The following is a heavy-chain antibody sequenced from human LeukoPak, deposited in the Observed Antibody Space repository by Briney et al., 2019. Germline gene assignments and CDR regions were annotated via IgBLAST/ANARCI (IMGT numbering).Heavy chain of an antibody. Sequence: PGGSLRLSCAASGFTFSDYYMSWIRQAPGKGLEWVSYISSSSSYTNYADSVKGRFTISRDNAKSSLYLQMNSLRAEDTAVYYCARARAVAGTLNFDYWGQGTLVTVSS. CDR2: ISSSSSYT. CDR3: ARARAVAGTLNFDY. D-gene: IGHD6-19*01. V-gene: IGHV3-11*06. J-gene: IGHJ4*02. CDR1: GFTFSDYY.